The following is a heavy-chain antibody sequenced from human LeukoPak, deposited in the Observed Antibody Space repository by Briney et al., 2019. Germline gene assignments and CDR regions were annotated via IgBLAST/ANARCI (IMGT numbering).Heavy chain of an antibody. J-gene: IGHJ6*04. Sequence: SETLTLTCSVSGGPINFYWSWIRQSPGKGLEWIGCIYPNGSTSYNSPLKSRVTISLDTSKKQVSLKLKSVTAADTAVYYCARDGRRALRFNNFYPYLGMDVWGKGTTVIVST. CDR2: IYPNGST. CDR3: ARDGRRALRFNNFYPYLGMDV. D-gene: IGHD5-12*01. CDR1: GGPINFY. V-gene: IGHV4-59*01.